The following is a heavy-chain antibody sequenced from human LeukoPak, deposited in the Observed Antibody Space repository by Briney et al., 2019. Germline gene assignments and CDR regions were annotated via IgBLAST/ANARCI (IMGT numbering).Heavy chain of an antibody. D-gene: IGHD3-9*01. CDR2: ISSSSSYI. CDR1: GFXFSSYS. V-gene: IGHV3-21*01. J-gene: IGHJ4*02. Sequence: GGSLRLSCAASGFXFSSYSMNWVRQAPGKGLEWVSSISSSSSYIYYADSVKGRFTISRDNAKNSLYLQMNSLRAEDTAVYYCARDFFYDILTGYYNAIDYWGQGTLVTVSS. CDR3: ARDFFYDILTGYYNAIDY.